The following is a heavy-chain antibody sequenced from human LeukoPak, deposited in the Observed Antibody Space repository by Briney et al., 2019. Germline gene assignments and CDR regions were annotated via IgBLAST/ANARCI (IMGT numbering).Heavy chain of an antibody. CDR1: GGSISSYY. J-gene: IGHJ4*02. CDR2: IYYSGST. D-gene: IGHD2-15*01. V-gene: IGHV4-59*01. Sequence: PSETLSLTCTVSGGSISSYYWSWIREPPGKGLGWIGYIYYSGSTNYNPSLKSRVTISVDTSKNQFSLKLSSVTAADTAVYYCARVPGVAATSYYFDYWGQGTLVTVSS. CDR3: ARVPGVAATSYYFDY.